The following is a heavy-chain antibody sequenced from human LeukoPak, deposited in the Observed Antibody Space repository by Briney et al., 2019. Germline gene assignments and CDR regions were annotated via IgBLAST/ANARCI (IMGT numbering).Heavy chain of an antibody. CDR1: GFTFNNYN. CDR3: ARDRPDSSSWYGAAFDI. J-gene: IGHJ3*02. Sequence: GGSLRLSCAASGFTFNNYNMNWVRQAPGKGLEWVSSISSSSSHIYYADSVKGRFTISRDNAKNSLYLQMNSLRAEDTAVYYCARDRPDSSSWYGAAFDIWGQGTMVTVSS. D-gene: IGHD6-13*01. CDR2: ISSSSSHI. V-gene: IGHV3-21*01.